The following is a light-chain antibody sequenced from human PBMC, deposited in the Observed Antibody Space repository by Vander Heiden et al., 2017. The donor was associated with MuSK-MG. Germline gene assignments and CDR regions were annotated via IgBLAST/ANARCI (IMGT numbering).Light chain of an antibody. V-gene: IGLV3-21*02. CDR3: QGWDSSSDHVV. CDR1: NIGSKS. J-gene: IGLJ2*01. Sequence: SSVLTQPPSVSVAPGQTARITCGGNNIGSKSGHGYQQKPGQAPVLVVYDDSDRPSGIPERFSGSNSGNTATLTISRVEAGDEADYYCQGWDSSSDHVVFGGGTKLTVL. CDR2: DDS.